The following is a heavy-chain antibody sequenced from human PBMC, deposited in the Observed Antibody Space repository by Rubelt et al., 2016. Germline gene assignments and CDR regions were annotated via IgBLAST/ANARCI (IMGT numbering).Heavy chain of an antibody. CDR3: VSSSLDY. D-gene: IGHD6-13*01. CDR2: ISGSVGST. CDR1: GFTFTTHG. Sequence: GSGGGLVQPGGSLRLSCAASGFTFTTHGMSWVRQAPGKGLEWVSTISGSVGSTYYADSVKGRFTISRDNPENTLYLQLNSLRDEDTAVYYCVSSSLDYWGQGTLVTVSS. V-gene: IGHV3-23*01. J-gene: IGHJ4*02.